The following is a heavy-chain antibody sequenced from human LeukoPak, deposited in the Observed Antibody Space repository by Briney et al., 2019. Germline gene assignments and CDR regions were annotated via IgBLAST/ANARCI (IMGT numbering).Heavy chain of an antibody. J-gene: IGHJ4*02. CDR1: GGSFSGYY. V-gene: IGHV4-34*01. D-gene: IGHD3-22*01. CDR3: ARAWYYYDSSGYYPFDY. Sequence: SETLSLTCAVYGGSFSGYYWSWIRQPPGKGLEWIGEINHSGSTNYNPSLKSRVTISVDTSKNQFSLKLSSVTAADTAVYYCARAWYYYDSSGYYPFDYWGQGTLVTVSA. CDR2: INHSGST.